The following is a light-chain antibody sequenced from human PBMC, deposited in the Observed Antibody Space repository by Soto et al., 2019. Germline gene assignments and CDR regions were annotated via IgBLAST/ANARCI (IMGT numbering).Light chain of an antibody. CDR3: VLYMGSGIWV. Sequence: QTVVTQEPSFSVSPGRTVTLTCGLSSGSVSTSYYPSWYQQTPGQAPRTLIYSTNTRSSGVPDRFSGSILGNKAALTITGAQADDESDYYCVLYMGSGIWVFGGGNKLTVL. CDR1: SGSVSTSYY. V-gene: IGLV8-61*01. CDR2: STN. J-gene: IGLJ3*02.